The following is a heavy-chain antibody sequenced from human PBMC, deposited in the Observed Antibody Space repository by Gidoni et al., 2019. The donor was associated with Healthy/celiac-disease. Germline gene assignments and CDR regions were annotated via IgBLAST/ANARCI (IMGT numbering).Heavy chain of an antibody. V-gene: IGHV5-10-1*03. Sequence: EVQLVQSGAEVKKPGESLRISCKGSGYRFTSYWISWVRQMPGKGLEWMGRIDPSDSYTNYSPSFQGHVTISADKSISTAYLQWSSLKASDTAMYYCARGLGYCSGGSCFLGYWGQGTLVTVSS. D-gene: IGHD2-15*01. CDR2: IDPSDSYT. CDR3: ARGLGYCSGGSCFLGY. CDR1: GYRFTSYW. J-gene: IGHJ4*02.